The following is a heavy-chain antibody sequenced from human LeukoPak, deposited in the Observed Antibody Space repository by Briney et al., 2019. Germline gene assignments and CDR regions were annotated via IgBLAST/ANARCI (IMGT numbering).Heavy chain of an antibody. CDR3: AREGPSDY. Sequence: SETLSLTCTVSGGSISTYFWSWIRQPPGKGLEWIGYIYYSGSTNYNPSLKSRVTISLDTSKNQFSLKLSSVTAADTALYYCAREGPSDYWGQGTLVTVSS. CDR1: GGSISTYF. V-gene: IGHV4-59*01. CDR2: IYYSGST. J-gene: IGHJ4*02.